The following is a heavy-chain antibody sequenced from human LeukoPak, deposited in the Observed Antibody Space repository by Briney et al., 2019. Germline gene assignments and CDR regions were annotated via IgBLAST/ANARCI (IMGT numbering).Heavy chain of an antibody. D-gene: IGHD6-19*01. J-gene: IGHJ6*03. Sequence: ASVKVSCKASGYTFTSYDINWVRQATGQGLEWMGWMNPNSGNTGYAQKFQGRVTITRNTSISTAYMELSSLRSEDTAVYYCARGGWYLYYYYMDVWGKGTTVTVSS. CDR1: GYTFTSYD. V-gene: IGHV1-8*03. CDR2: MNPNSGNT. CDR3: ARGGWYLYYYYMDV.